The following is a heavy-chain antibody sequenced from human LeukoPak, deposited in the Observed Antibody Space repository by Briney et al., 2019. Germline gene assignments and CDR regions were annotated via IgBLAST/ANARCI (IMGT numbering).Heavy chain of an antibody. Sequence: GGSLRLSCAAPGFTSSSYWMSWVRQTPGKGLEWVSGISWNSGSIGYADSVKGRFTISRDNAKNSLYLQLNSLRAEDTALYYCAKDARSSSSHGHYFDYWGQGTLVTVSS. CDR1: GFTSSSYW. CDR3: AKDARSSSSHGHYFDY. CDR2: ISWNSGSI. D-gene: IGHD6-13*01. J-gene: IGHJ4*02. V-gene: IGHV3-9*02.